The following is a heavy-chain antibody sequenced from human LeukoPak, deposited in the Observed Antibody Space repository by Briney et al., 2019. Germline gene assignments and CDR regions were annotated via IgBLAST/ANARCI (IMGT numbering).Heavy chain of an antibody. V-gene: IGHV1-18*01. CDR2: ISAYNGRT. CDR3: ARTPHTDHGDYASTDY. CDR1: GDTFTNYG. D-gene: IGHD4-17*01. Sequence: ASVRVSCKASGDTFTNYGINWVRQAPGQRPEWMGWISAYNGRTYYAQNLQGRVTMTTDTATSTAYMELRSLRSDDTAVYYCARTPHTDHGDYASTDYWGQGTLVTVSS. J-gene: IGHJ4*02.